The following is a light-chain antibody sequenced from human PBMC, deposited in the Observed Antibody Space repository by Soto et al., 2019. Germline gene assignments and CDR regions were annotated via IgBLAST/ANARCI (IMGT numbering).Light chain of an antibody. J-gene: IGKJ2*01. Sequence: EIVLTQSPGTLSLSPGERTTLSCRASPSVSSSYLAWYQQKPGQSPRLLIYGASIRSTGIPDSFSGSGSGSDFTLTISSLEPEDFAVYYCQHYGTSLYTFGQGTKLEIK. CDR1: PSVSSSY. V-gene: IGKV3-20*01. CDR2: GAS. CDR3: QHYGTSLYT.